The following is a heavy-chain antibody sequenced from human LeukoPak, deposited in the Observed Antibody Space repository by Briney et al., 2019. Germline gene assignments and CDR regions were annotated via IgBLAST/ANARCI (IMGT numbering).Heavy chain of an antibody. Sequence: GGSLRLSCAASRFTFSSYKMNWVRQAPGKGLEWVSYISNSGLTIYYADSVKGRFTISRDNAKNSLYLQMNSLRADDTAVYYCATVETGTTFLDYWGQGTLVAVSS. CDR2: ISNSGLTI. CDR1: RFTFSSYK. CDR3: ATVETGTTFLDY. J-gene: IGHJ4*02. D-gene: IGHD1-7*01. V-gene: IGHV3-48*03.